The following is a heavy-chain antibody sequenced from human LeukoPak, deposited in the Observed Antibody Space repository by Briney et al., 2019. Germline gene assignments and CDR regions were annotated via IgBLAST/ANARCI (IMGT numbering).Heavy chain of an antibody. D-gene: IGHD2-15*01. J-gene: IGHJ4*02. Sequence: GESLKISCKGSGYSFTSYWIGWVRQMPGKGLEWMGIIYPGDSDTRYSPSFQGQVTISADKSISTAYLQWSSLKASDTAMYYCARWKRGYCSGGSCYPPFPFDYWGQGTLVTVSS. V-gene: IGHV5-51*01. CDR2: IYPGDSDT. CDR3: ARWKRGYCSGGSCYPPFPFDY. CDR1: GYSFTSYW.